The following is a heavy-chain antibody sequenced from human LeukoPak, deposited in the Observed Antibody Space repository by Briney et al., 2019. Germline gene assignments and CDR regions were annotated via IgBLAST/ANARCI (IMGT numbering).Heavy chain of an antibody. CDR1: GYTFTSYD. CDR3: ARAVDCSSTSCYSFDY. Sequence: ASVKVSCKASGYTFTSYDINWVRQAPGQGLEWMGWISAYNGNTNYAQKLQGRVTMTTDTSTSTAYVELRSLRSDDTAVYYCARAVDCSSTSCYSFDYWGQGTLVTVSS. J-gene: IGHJ4*02. V-gene: IGHV1-18*01. CDR2: ISAYNGNT. D-gene: IGHD2-2*02.